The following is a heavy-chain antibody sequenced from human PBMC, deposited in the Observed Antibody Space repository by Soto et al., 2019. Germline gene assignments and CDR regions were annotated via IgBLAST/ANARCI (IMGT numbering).Heavy chain of an antibody. J-gene: IGHJ4*02. CDR2: ISGSGGST. V-gene: IGHV3-23*01. CDR1: GFTFSSYA. D-gene: IGHD3-22*01. CDR3: AKDWLTMIVVGAFDY. Sequence: PRLSCAASGFTFSSYAMSWVRQAPGKGLEWVSAISGSGGSTYYADSVKGRFTISRDNSKNTLYLQMNSLRAEDTAVYYCAKDWLTMIVVGAFDYWGQGTLVTVSS.